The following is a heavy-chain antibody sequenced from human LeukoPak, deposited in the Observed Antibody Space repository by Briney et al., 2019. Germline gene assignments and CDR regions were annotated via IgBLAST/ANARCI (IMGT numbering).Heavy chain of an antibody. CDR1: GGSISSSSYY. Sequence: SETLSLTCTVSGGSISSSSYYWGWIRQPPGKGVEWIGSIYYSGSTYYNPSLKSRVTISVDTSKNQFSLKLSSVTAADTAVYYCAGAAGPDYWGEGTLVTVSS. CDR2: IYYSGST. J-gene: IGHJ4*02. CDR3: AGAAGPDY. V-gene: IGHV4-39*01. D-gene: IGHD6-13*01.